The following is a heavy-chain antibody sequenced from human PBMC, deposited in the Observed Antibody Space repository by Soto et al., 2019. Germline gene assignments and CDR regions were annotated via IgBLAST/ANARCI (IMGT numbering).Heavy chain of an antibody. CDR1: GYTFTSYY. D-gene: IGHD2-15*01. J-gene: IGHJ4*02. CDR3: ARGLCRGGSCYSGCDY. V-gene: IGHV1-46*03. Sequence: VKVSCKASGYTFTSYYMHWVRQAPGQGLEWMGIINPSGGSTSYAQKFQGRVTMTRDTSTSTVYMELSSLRSEDTAVYYCARGLCRGGSCYSGCDYWGQGTLVTVSS. CDR2: INPSGGST.